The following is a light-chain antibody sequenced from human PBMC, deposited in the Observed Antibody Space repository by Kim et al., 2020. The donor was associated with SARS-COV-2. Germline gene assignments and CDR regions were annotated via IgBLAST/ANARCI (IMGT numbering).Light chain of an antibody. V-gene: IGLV3-19*01. CDR2: GKN. CDR3: NSRDNSDNHLV. CDR1: SLTTYY. J-gene: IGLJ2*01. Sequence: ALGQTVRITCQGDSLTTYYATRYQQKPGQAPILVNYGKNQRPSGIPDRFSGSYSGNTASLTITGAQAEDEADYYCNSRDNSDNHLVFGGGTQLTVL.